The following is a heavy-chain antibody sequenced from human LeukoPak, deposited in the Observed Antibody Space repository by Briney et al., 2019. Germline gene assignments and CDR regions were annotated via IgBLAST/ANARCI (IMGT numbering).Heavy chain of an antibody. D-gene: IGHD6-13*01. V-gene: IGHV3-21*01. CDR1: GFTFSSYE. CDR2: ISSSSSYI. CDR3: ARDPSSSWYD. Sequence: GGSLRLSCAASGFTFSSYEMNWVRQAPGKGLEWVSSISSSSSYIYYADSVKGRFTISRDNAKNSLYLQMNSLRAEDTAVYYCARDPSSSWYDWGQGTLVTVSS. J-gene: IGHJ4*02.